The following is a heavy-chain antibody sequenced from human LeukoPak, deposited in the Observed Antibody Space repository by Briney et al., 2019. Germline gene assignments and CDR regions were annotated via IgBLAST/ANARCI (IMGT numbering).Heavy chain of an antibody. CDR1: GGSISSSSYY. J-gene: IGHJ4*02. V-gene: IGHV4-39*07. Sequence: SETLSLTCTVSGGSISSSSYYWGWIRQPPGKGLEWIGSIYYSGSTYYNPSLKSRVTISVDTSKNQFSLKLSSVTAADTAVYYCARTTASYYYDSSGYSDYWGQGTLVTVSS. CDR2: IYYSGST. CDR3: ARTTASYYYDSSGYSDY. D-gene: IGHD3-22*01.